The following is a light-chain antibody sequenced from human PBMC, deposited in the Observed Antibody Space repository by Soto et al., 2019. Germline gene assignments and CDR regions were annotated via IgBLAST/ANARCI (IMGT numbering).Light chain of an antibody. CDR1: QSVSIF. CDR2: DAS. CDR3: QQRSSWPPL. V-gene: IGKV3-11*01. J-gene: IGKJ5*01. Sequence: EIVLTQYPATLSLSPGQRATLSCRSSQSVSIFLAWFQQKPGQAPRLLIYDASNRATGVPARFSGSGSGTDFTLTISSLEPEDFALYYCQQRSSWPPLFGQGTRLEI.